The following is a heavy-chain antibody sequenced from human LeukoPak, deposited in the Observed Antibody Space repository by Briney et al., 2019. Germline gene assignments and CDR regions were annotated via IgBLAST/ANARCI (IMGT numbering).Heavy chain of an antibody. CDR3: ARTGFSIAAACSSWFDP. D-gene: IGHD6-13*01. V-gene: IGHV1-18*04. CDR2: ISAYNGNT. CDR1: GYTFTSYG. J-gene: IGHJ5*02. Sequence: GASVKVSCKASGYTFTSYGISWVRQAPGQGLEWMGWISAYNGNTNYAQKLQGRVTMTTDTSTSTAYMELRSLRSDDTAVYYCARTGFSIAAACSSWFDPWGQGTLVTGSS.